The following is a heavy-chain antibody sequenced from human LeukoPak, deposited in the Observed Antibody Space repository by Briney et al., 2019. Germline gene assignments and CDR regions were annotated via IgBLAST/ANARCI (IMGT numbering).Heavy chain of an antibody. V-gene: IGHV1-46*01. CDR1: GYTFTSYY. CDR2: INPSGGST. Sequence: ASVKVSCKASGYTFTSYYMHWVRQAPGQGLEWMGIINPSGGSTSYAQKFQGSVTMTRDTSTSTVHMELSSLRSEDTAVYYCARDRWGQGDSSGYYYFPFSLGSDYWGQGTLVTVSS. D-gene: IGHD3-22*01. CDR3: ARDRWGQGDSSGYYYFPFSLGSDY. J-gene: IGHJ4*02.